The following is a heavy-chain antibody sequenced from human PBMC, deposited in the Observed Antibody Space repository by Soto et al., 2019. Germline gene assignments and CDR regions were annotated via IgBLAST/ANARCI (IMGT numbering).Heavy chain of an antibody. CDR1: GYTFTSYY. CDR3: ARGSIRFLEWLYPNYYYGMDV. V-gene: IGHV1-46*01. Sequence: ASVKVSCKASGYTFTSYYMHWVRQAPGQGLEWMGIINPSGGSTSYAQKFQGRVTMTRDTSTSTVYMELSSLRSEDTAVYYCARGSIRFLEWLYPNYYYGMDVWGQGTTVTVSS. CDR2: INPSGGST. D-gene: IGHD3-3*01. J-gene: IGHJ6*02.